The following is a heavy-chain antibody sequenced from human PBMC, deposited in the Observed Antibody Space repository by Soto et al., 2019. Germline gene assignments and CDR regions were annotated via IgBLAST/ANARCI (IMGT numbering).Heavy chain of an antibody. D-gene: IGHD2-2*01. CDR3: AKGVVPLGYGSSTNRRYEGSFDY. V-gene: IGHV3-23*01. CDR1: GFTFSGYA. Sequence: GGSLRLSCAASGFTFSGYAVSWVRQAPGKGLEWVSAISGSGGTTYYADSVKGRFTISRDNSKKTLYLQMNSLRAEDTAVYYCAKGVVPLGYGSSTNRRYEGSFDYWGQGTLVTVSS. J-gene: IGHJ4*02. CDR2: ISGSGGTT.